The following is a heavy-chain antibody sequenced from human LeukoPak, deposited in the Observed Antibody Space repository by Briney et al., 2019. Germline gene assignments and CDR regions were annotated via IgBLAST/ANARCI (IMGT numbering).Heavy chain of an antibody. CDR1: GGSISSSSYY. D-gene: IGHD6-13*01. V-gene: IGHV4-39*07. CDR2: IYTSGST. J-gene: IGHJ4*02. CDR3: ARNLIPEQLVLNF. Sequence: SETLSLTCAVSGGSISSSSYYWGWIRQPPGKGLEWIGRIYTSGSTNYNPSLKSRVTMSVDTSKNQFSLNLRSVTPEDTAVYYCARNLIPEQLVLNFWGQGTLVTVSS.